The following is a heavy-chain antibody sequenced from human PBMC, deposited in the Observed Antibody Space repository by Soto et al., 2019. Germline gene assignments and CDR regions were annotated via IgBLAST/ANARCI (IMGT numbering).Heavy chain of an antibody. CDR3: ARFNCSGGSCKYYYYGMDV. Sequence: LSLTCAISGDSVSSNSAAWNWIRQSPSRGLEWLGRTYYRSKWYNDYAVSVKSRITINPDTSKNQFSLQLNSVTPEDTAVYYCARFNCSGGSCKYYYYGMDVWGQGTTVTVSS. CDR1: GDSVSSNSAA. CDR2: TYYRSKWYN. D-gene: IGHD2-15*01. J-gene: IGHJ6*02. V-gene: IGHV6-1*01.